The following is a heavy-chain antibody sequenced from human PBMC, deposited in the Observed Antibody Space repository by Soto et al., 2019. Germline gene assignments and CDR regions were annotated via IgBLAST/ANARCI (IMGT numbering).Heavy chain of an antibody. J-gene: IGHJ6*02. D-gene: IGHD3-22*01. CDR3: AREGVYGYYYASSGSIYYYGMDV. CDR2: ISAYNGNT. CDR1: GYTFTSYG. V-gene: IGHV1-18*01. Sequence: QVQLVQSGAEVKKPGASVKVSCKASGYTFTSYGISWVRQAPGQGLEWMGWISAYNGNTNYAQKLQGRVTMTTDTATSTAYIGLRSLRSDDTAVYYCAREGVYGYYYASSGSIYYYGMDVWGQGTTVTVSS.